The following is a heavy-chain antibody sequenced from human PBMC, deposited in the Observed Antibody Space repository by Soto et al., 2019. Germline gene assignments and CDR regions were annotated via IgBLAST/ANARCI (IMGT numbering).Heavy chain of an antibody. CDR1: GGSFSGYY. CDR2: INHSGST. D-gene: IGHD2-15*01. J-gene: IGHJ3*02. Sequence: QVQLQQWGAGLLKPSETLSLTCAVYGGSFSGYYWSWIRQPPGKGLEWIGEINHSGSTNYNPSLKSRVTISVDTSKNQFSLKLSSVTAADTAVYYCARGTGRENYIVVVVAATRGRVAAFDIWGQGTMVTVSS. CDR3: ARGTGRENYIVVVVAATRGRVAAFDI. V-gene: IGHV4-34*01.